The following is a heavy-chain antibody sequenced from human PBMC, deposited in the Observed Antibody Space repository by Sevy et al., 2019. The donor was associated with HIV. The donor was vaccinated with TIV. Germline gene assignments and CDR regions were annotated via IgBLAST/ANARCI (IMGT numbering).Heavy chain of an antibody. V-gene: IGHV4-59*02. J-gene: IGHJ5*02. D-gene: IGHD2-2*01. CDR1: GGSVNNHY. CDR2: AHHSGRP. CDR3: AAFGTSFYQRCDP. Sequence: SETLSLKCSVSGGSVNNHYWAWIRQSPGKGLEWLGYAHHSGRPDYNPSLKSRLTISLDMSKNQCSLQLDHVTAADAATYYCAAFGTSFYQRCDPWGQGTLVTVSS.